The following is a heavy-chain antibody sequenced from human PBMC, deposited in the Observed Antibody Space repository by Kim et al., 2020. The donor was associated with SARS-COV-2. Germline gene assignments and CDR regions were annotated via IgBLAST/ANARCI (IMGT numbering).Heavy chain of an antibody. CDR1: GFTFSSYA. Sequence: GGSLRLSCAASGFTFSSYAMSWVRQAPGKGLEWVSAISGSGGSTYYADSVKGRFTISRDNSKNTLYLQMNSLRAEDTAVYYCAKDRALAGGSYDFDYWGQGTLVTVSS. D-gene: IGHD1-26*01. V-gene: IGHV3-23*01. CDR3: AKDRALAGGSYDFDY. J-gene: IGHJ4*02. CDR2: ISGSGGST.